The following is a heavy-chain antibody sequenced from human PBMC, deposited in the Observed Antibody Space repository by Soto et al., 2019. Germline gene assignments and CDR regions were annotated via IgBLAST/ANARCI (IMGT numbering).Heavy chain of an antibody. V-gene: IGHV3-53*01. Sequence: GGSLRLSCAASGFTFSSYAMHWVRQAPGKGLELVSFVHGGGSTSYADSVKGRFTISRDNSKNTLYLQMDSLRAEDTAIYYCAGRLTTAASLDYWGRGTLVTVSS. CDR1: GFTFSSYA. CDR3: AGRLTTAASLDY. J-gene: IGHJ4*02. D-gene: IGHD3-16*01. CDR2: VHGGGST.